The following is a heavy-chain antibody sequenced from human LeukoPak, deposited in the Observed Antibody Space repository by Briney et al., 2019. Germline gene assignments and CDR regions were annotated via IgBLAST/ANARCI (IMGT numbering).Heavy chain of an antibody. V-gene: IGHV4-38-2*02. Sequence: SETLSLNCAVSGYSISSGYYWGWIRQPPGKGLEWIGSIYHSGSTYYNPSLKSRVTISVDTSKNQFSLKLSSVTAADTAVYYCAREGYCSSTSCYGNGMDVWGKGTTVTVSS. CDR2: IYHSGST. CDR1: GYSISSGYY. D-gene: IGHD2-2*01. CDR3: AREGYCSSTSCYGNGMDV. J-gene: IGHJ6*04.